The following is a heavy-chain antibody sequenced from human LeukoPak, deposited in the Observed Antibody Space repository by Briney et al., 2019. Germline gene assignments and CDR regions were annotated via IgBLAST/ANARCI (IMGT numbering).Heavy chain of an antibody. CDR2: IYYSGST. CDR1: GGSISSGGYY. V-gene: IGHV4-61*08. J-gene: IGHJ5*02. Sequence: PSETLSLTYTVSGGSISSGGYYWSWIRQHPGKGLEWIGYIYYSGSTNYNPSLKSRVSISVDTSKNQFSLRLSSVTAADTAVYYCARRGSYLDAWGQGTLVTVSS. CDR3: ARRGSYLDA. D-gene: IGHD1-26*01.